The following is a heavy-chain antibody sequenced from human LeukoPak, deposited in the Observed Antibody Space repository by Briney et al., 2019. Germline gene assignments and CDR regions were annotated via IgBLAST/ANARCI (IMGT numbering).Heavy chain of an antibody. D-gene: IGHD1-26*01. V-gene: IGHV3-30*18. CDR3: AKGSGSYLESYFDY. CDR1: GFVFNDYA. Sequence: GRSLRLSCAASGFVFNDYAMHWVRQAPGKGLEWVAVVSYDGSYKYYADSVKGRFTISRDNSKNTLSLQVNSLRTEDTAVFYCAKGSGSYLESYFDYWGQGTLVTVSS. CDR2: VSYDGSYK. J-gene: IGHJ4*02.